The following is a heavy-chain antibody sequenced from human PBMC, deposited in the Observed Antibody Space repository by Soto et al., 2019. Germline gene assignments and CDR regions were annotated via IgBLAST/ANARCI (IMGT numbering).Heavy chain of an antibody. V-gene: IGHV4-34*01. J-gene: IGHJ2*01. CDR2: INHSGSS. CDR1: GGSFSGFY. CDR3: ARMAGPWYFDL. Sequence: LYLTCAVHGGSFSGFYWTWIRQPPGKGLEWIGEINHSGSSNYNPPLKSRVTMSLDTSRNQFSLSLNSVTAADTAVYYCARMAGPWYFDLWGRGTLVTVSS.